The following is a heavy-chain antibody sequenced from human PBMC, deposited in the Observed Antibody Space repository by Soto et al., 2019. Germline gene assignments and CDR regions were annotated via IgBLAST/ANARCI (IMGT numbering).Heavy chain of an antibody. CDR3: AKDRIAVAGNYYYYGMDV. CDR2: ISYDGSNK. J-gene: IGHJ6*02. V-gene: IGHV3-30*18. Sequence: GGSLRLSCAASGFTFSTYGMHWVRQAPGKGLEWVAVISYDGSNKYYADAVKGGFTISRDTFKNTLYLQLNSLTAEDTAVYYCAKDRIAVAGNYYYYGMDVWGQGTTVTVSS. CDR1: GFTFSTYG. D-gene: IGHD6-19*01.